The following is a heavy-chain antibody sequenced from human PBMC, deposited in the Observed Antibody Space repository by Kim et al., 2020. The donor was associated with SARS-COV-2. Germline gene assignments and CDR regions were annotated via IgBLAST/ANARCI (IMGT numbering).Heavy chain of an antibody. CDR2: ISSSSSYI. V-gene: IGHV3-21*01. J-gene: IGHJ6*02. D-gene: IGHD1-26*01. CDR3: ARDLWYSGSYYYYYYGMDV. CDR1: GFTFSSYS. Sequence: GGSLRLSCAASGFTFSSYSMNWVRQAPGKGLEWVSSISSSSSYIYYADSVKGRFTISRDNAKNSLYLQMNSLRAEDTAVYYCARDLWYSGSYYYYYYGMDVWGQGTTVTVSS.